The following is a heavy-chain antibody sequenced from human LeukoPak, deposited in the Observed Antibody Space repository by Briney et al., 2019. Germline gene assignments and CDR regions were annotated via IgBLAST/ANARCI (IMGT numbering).Heavy chain of an antibody. J-gene: IGHJ6*03. Sequence: SETLSLTCTVSGGSINSATYYWTWIRQPAGKGLEWIGRIYTSGSTNYNPSLKSRVTISVDTSKNQFSLRLSSVTAADTAVYYCARYYYDSSGYAIYYYYMDVWGKGTTVTISS. CDR2: IYTSGST. CDR3: ARYYYDSSGYAIYYYYMDV. V-gene: IGHV4-61*02. D-gene: IGHD3-22*01. CDR1: GGSINSATYY.